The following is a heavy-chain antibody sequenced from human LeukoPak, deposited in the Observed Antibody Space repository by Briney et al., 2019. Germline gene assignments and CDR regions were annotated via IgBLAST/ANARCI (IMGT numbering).Heavy chain of an antibody. CDR3: ALALSSYSWFDP. J-gene: IGHJ5*02. CDR2: IYCSGST. V-gene: IGHV4-59*08. Sequence: SETLSLTCTVSGGSISSYYWSWIRQPPGKGLEWIGYIYCSGSTNYNPSLKSRVTISVDTSKNQLSLKLTSVTAADTAMYYCALALSSYSWFDPWGQGTLVTVSS. D-gene: IGHD3-22*01. CDR1: GGSISSYY.